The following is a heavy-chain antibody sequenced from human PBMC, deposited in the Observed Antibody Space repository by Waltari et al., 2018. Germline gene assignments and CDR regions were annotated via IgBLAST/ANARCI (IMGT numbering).Heavy chain of an antibody. CDR1: GGSISSSSYY. Sequence: QLQLQESGPGLVKPSETLSLTCTVSGGSISSSSYYWGWIRQPPGKGLEWIGSSYYSGSTYYNPSLKSRVTISVDTSKNQFSLKLSSVTAADTAVYYCASGGSSYPVDYWGQGTLVTVSS. CDR3: ASGGSSYPVDY. V-gene: IGHV4-39*01. J-gene: IGHJ4*02. CDR2: SYYSGST. D-gene: IGHD6-6*01.